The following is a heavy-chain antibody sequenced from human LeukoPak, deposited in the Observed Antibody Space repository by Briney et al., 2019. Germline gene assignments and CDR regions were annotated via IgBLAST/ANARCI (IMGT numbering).Heavy chain of an antibody. CDR1: GGTFSSYA. D-gene: IGHD3-10*01. Sequence: WASVKVSCKASGGTFSSYAISWVRQAPGQGLEWMGGIIPIFGTANYAQKFQGRVTITTDESTSTAYMELSSLGSEDTAVYYCARGTHRGVHDYWGQGTLVTVSS. J-gene: IGHJ4*02. CDR3: ARGTHRGVHDY. CDR2: IIPIFGTA. V-gene: IGHV1-69*05.